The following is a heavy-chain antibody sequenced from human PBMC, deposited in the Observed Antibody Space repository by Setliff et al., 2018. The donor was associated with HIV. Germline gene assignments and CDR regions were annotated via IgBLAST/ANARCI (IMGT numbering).Heavy chain of an antibody. D-gene: IGHD3-22*01. CDR3: ARDYLDSSFSSFDY. V-gene: IGHV1-46*01. CDR1: GYTFTSYY. Sequence: GASVKVSCKASGYTFTSYYLHWVRQAPGQGLEWMGMINPSGGSASYAQKFQGRVTMSRDTSTSTVYMELSSLRSEDTAVYYCARDYLDSSFSSFDYRGQGTLVTVS. J-gene: IGHJ4*02. CDR2: INPSGGSA.